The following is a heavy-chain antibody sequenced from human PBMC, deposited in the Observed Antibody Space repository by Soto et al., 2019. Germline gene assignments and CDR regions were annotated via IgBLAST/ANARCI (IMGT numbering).Heavy chain of an antibody. D-gene: IGHD2-8*01. CDR1: GFTFSSYA. J-gene: IGHJ2*01. Sequence: GGSLRLSCAASGFTFSSYAMHWVRQAPGKGLEWVAVISYDGSNKYYADSVKGRFTISRDNSKNTLYLQMNSLRAEDTAVYYCARDSPQGCTNGVCYWYFDLWGRGTLVTVSS. V-gene: IGHV3-30*04. CDR3: ARDSPQGCTNGVCYWYFDL. CDR2: ISYDGSNK.